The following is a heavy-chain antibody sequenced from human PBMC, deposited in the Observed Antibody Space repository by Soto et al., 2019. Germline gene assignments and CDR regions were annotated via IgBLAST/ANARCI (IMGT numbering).Heavy chain of an antibody. CDR2: ISSNGGST. V-gene: IGHV3-64*01. D-gene: IGHD3-10*01. J-gene: IGHJ3*02. Sequence: GGSLRLSCAASGFTFSSYAMHWVRQAPGKGLEYVSAISSNGGSTYYANSVKGRFTISRDNSKNTLYLQMGSLRAEDMAVYYCARIGRYYYGSGSPLDAFDIWGQGTMVTVSS. CDR3: ARIGRYYYGSGSPLDAFDI. CDR1: GFTFSSYA.